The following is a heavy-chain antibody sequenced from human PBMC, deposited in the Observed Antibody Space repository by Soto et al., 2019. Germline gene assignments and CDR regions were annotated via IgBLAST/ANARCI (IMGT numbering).Heavy chain of an antibody. J-gene: IGHJ6*02. V-gene: IGHV1-69*13. CDR1: GYTFTSYG. Sequence: QVQLVQSGAEVKKPGASVKVSCKASGYTFTSYGISWVRQAPGQGLEWMGWIIPIFGTANYAQKFQGRVTITADESTSTAYMELSSLRSEDTAVYYCARGPTHYCSGGSCYSYYYGMDVWGQGTTVTVSS. CDR2: IIPIFGTA. CDR3: ARGPTHYCSGGSCYSYYYGMDV. D-gene: IGHD2-15*01.